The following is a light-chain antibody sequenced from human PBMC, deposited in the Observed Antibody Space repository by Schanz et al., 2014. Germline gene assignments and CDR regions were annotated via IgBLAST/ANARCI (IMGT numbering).Light chain of an antibody. CDR1: ASNIGAGYD. Sequence: QSVLTQPPSVSGAPGQGVTISCTGSASNIGAGYDVHWYQQVPGTAPKPLIFDNTNRPSGVPDRFSGSKSGTSASLAITGLQAEDEADYYCSSYTSSTRWVFGGGTKLTVL. CDR2: DNT. CDR3: SSYTSSTRWV. V-gene: IGLV1-40*01. J-gene: IGLJ3*02.